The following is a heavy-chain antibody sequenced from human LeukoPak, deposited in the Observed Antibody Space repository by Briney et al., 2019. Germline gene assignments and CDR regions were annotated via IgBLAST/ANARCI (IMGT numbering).Heavy chain of an antibody. Sequence: QTGGSLRLSCAASGFTFSSYAMHWVRQAPGKGLEYVSAISSNGDSTYYANSVKGRFTISRDNSKNTLYLQMGSLRAEDMAVYYCARDNSRYPYSDLPYWGQGTLVTVSS. CDR2: ISSNGDST. CDR1: GFTFSSYA. V-gene: IGHV3-64*01. CDR3: ARDNSRYPYSDLPY. J-gene: IGHJ4*02. D-gene: IGHD4-11*01.